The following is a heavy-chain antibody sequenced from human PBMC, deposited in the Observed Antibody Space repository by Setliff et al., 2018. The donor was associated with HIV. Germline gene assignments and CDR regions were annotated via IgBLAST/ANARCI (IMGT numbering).Heavy chain of an antibody. J-gene: IGHJ6*03. CDR1: VHTFASYG. CDR3: ARVPQDTYNYPFSYSYYMDV. CDR2: ISAYNVNA. V-gene: IGHV1-18*01. Sequence: ASVKVSCKASVHTFASYGIGWLRQAPGQGLEWLGWISAYNVNAPNAQKFQGRVNMTTDTSTTTAYMELRSLRSEDTAVYYCARVPQDTYNYPFSYSYYMDVWGKGTTVTVSS. D-gene: IGHD3-16*01.